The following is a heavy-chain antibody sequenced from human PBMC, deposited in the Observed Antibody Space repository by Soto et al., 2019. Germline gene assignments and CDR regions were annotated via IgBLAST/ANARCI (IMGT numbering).Heavy chain of an antibody. CDR1: GGSISSYY. Sequence: SETLSLTCTVSGGSISSYYWSWFRQPPGKGLEWIGYIYYSGSTNYNPSLKSRVTISVDTSKNQFSLKLSSVTAADTAVYYCARELFGRSDWFDPWGQGTLVTVSS. CDR3: ARELFGRSDWFDP. J-gene: IGHJ5*02. CDR2: IYYSGST. D-gene: IGHD3-10*01. V-gene: IGHV4-59*01.